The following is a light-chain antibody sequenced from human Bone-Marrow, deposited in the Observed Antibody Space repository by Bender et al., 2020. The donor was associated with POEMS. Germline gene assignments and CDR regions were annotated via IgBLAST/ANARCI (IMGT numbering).Light chain of an antibody. V-gene: IGLV1-44*01. CDR1: SSNIGAHA. CDR3: ISYTTDSAHWV. Sequence: QSVLTQSPSASGTPGQRVTISCSGGSSNIGAHAVNWYQHLPGTAPKLLIYSSHRRPSEVPDRFSGSKSGNTASLTISGLQTEDEADYYCISYTTDSAHWVLGGGTKLTVL. J-gene: IGLJ3*02. CDR2: SSH.